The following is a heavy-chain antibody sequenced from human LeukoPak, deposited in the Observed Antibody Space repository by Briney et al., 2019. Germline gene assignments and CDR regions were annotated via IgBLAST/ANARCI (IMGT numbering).Heavy chain of an antibody. V-gene: IGHV1-3*04. CDR3: ARDGSPFYGGNSVDY. CDR1: GYTFSSYS. J-gene: IGHJ4*02. CDR2: INTDNGNT. Sequence: ASVKVSCKASGYTFSSYSIHWVRQTPGQRLEWMGWINTDNGNTKYAQKFQGRVTITRDTSASTAYMELSSLRSEDTAVYYCARDGSPFYGGNSVDYWGQGTLVTVSS. D-gene: IGHD4-23*01.